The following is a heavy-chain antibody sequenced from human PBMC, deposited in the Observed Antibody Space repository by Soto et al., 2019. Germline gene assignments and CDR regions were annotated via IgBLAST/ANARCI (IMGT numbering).Heavy chain of an antibody. Sequence: WIRQSPGKGLEWIGSIYYGGTTYYNPSLRSRLAISIDTSKNQFSLRLTSVTAADTALYFCAIGARSCDFWGRGTLV. J-gene: IGHJ2*01. V-gene: IGHV4-38-2*02. CDR2: IYYGGTT. CDR3: AIGARSCDF.